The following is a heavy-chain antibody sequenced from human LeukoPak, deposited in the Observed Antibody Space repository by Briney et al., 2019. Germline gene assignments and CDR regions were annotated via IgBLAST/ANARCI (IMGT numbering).Heavy chain of an antibody. Sequence: SETLSLTCTVSGGSISSYYWSWIRQPPGKGLEWIGYIFYSGSTNYNPSLKSRITISVDTPKNQFSLKVSSVTAADTAVYYCARHLLSSSGYYFDYWGQGTLVTVSS. CDR1: GGSISSYY. CDR2: IFYSGST. CDR3: ARHLLSSSGYYFDY. D-gene: IGHD6-6*01. V-gene: IGHV4-59*08. J-gene: IGHJ4*02.